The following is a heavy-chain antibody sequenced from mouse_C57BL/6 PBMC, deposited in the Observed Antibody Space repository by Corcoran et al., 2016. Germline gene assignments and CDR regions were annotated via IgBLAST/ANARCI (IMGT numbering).Heavy chain of an antibody. D-gene: IGHD1-1*01. V-gene: IGHV1-19*01. CDR3: ARTTVVSDWGAMDY. CDR2: INPYNGGT. J-gene: IGHJ4*01. CDR1: GYTFTDYY. Sequence: EVQLQQSGPVLVKPGASVKMSCKASGYTFTDYYMNWVKQSHGKSLEWIGVINPYNGGTSYNQKFKGKATLTVDKSSSTAYMELNSLTSEDSAVYYCARTTVVSDWGAMDYWGQGTSVTVSS.